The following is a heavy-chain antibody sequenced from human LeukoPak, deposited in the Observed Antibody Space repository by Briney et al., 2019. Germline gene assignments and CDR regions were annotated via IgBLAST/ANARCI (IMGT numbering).Heavy chain of an antibody. V-gene: IGHV4-39*07. CDR3: ARDYGVQTTVDQAAFDY. D-gene: IGHD4-23*01. Sequence: SETLSLTCTVSGGSISSSSYYWGWTRQPPGKGLEWIGSIYYSGSTYYNPSLKSRVTISVDTSKNQFSLKLSSVTAADTAVYYCARDYGVQTTVDQAAFDYWGQGTLVTVSS. CDR1: GGSISSSSYY. CDR2: IYYSGST. J-gene: IGHJ4*02.